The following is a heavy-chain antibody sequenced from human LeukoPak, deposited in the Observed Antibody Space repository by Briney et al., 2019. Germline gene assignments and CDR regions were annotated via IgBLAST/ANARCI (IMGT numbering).Heavy chain of an antibody. Sequence: SETLSLTCAVYGGSFSYYYWSWIRQPPGKGLEWIGEINHSGITNYNPSLKSRVTISADTSKNQFSLKLTSVTAADSAVYYCANPARDFADSGAITWWGQGTLVTVSS. D-gene: IGHD4-17*01. CDR1: GGSFSYYY. V-gene: IGHV4-34*01. CDR2: INHSGIT. CDR3: ANPARDFADSGAITW. J-gene: IGHJ4*02.